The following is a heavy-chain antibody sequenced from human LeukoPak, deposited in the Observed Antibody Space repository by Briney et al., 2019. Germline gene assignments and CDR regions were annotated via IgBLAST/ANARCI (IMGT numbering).Heavy chain of an antibody. J-gene: IGHJ4*02. CDR1: GGSISSYY. V-gene: IGHV4-59*12. CDR3: ARESMNRGVTYFDY. CDR2: IYYSGRT. Sequence: PSETLSLTCTVSGGSISSYYWSWIRQPPGKGLEWIGYIYYSGRTNYNPSLKSRVTMSVDTSKNQFSLKLSSVTAADTAVYYCARESMNRGVTYFDYWGQGTLVTVSS. D-gene: IGHD3-10*01.